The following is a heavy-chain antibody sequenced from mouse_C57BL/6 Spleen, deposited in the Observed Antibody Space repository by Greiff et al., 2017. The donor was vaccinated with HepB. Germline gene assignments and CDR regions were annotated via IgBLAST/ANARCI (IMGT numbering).Heavy chain of an antibody. Sequence: EVKLVESGGDLVKPGGSLKLSCAASGFTFSSYGMSWVRQTPDKRLEWVATISSGGSYTYYPDSVKGRFTISRDNAKNTLYLQMSSLKSEDTAMYYCARRGDGYWYFDVWGTGTTVTVSS. CDR1: GFTFSSYG. CDR2: ISSGGSYT. CDR3: ARRGDGYWYFDV. J-gene: IGHJ1*03. V-gene: IGHV5-6*02. D-gene: IGHD3-3*01.